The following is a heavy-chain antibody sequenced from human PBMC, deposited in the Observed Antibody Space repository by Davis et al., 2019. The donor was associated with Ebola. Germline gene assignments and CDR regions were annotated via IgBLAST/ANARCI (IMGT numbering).Heavy chain of an antibody. Sequence: GESLKISCTASGFTFGSFWMSWVRQAPGKGLEWVANIYRDGSEKYYVDSVKGRFTISRDNTKNSLYLQMTSLRAEDTAVYYCARDRLAVAGYYYYYYGMDVWGKGTTVTVSS. V-gene: IGHV3-7*01. CDR1: GFTFGSFW. J-gene: IGHJ6*04. D-gene: IGHD6-19*01. CDR3: ARDRLAVAGYYYYYYGMDV. CDR2: IYRDGSEK.